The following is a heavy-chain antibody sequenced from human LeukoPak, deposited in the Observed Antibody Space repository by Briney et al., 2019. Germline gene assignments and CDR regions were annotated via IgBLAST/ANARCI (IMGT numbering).Heavy chain of an antibody. V-gene: IGHV4-34*01. Sequence: SETLSLTCAVYGGSFSGYYWSWIHQPPGKGLEWIGEINHSGSTNYNPSLKSRVTISVDTSKNQFSLKLSSVTAADTAVYYCAREGPRDYGGNSNWFDPWGQGTLVTVSS. J-gene: IGHJ5*02. CDR3: AREGPRDYGGNSNWFDP. CDR1: GGSFSGYY. CDR2: INHSGST. D-gene: IGHD4-17*01.